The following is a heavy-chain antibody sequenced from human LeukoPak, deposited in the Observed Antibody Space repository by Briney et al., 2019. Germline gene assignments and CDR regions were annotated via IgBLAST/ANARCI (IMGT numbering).Heavy chain of an antibody. V-gene: IGHV3-21*01. CDR1: GFTFSSYS. CDR2: ISSSSSYI. Sequence: PGGSLRLSCAASGFTFSSYSMNWVRQAPGKGLEWVSSISSSSSYIYYADSVKGRFTISRDNAKNSLYLQMNSLRAEDTAVYYCARAEAPSITIIKGLWFDPWGQGTLVTVSS. D-gene: IGHD3-3*01. CDR3: ARAEAPSITIIKGLWFDP. J-gene: IGHJ5*02.